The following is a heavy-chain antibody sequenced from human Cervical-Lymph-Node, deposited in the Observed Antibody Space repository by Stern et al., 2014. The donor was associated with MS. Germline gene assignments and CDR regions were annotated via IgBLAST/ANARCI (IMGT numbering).Heavy chain of an antibody. D-gene: IGHD2-15*01. CDR1: GGSISSYY. CDR3: ARVYSRTADY. CDR2: IYYSGST. Sequence: QLQLQESGPGLVKPSETLSLTCTVSGGSISSYYWSWIRQPPGKGLEWIGYIYYSGSTNYNPSLKSRVTISVDTSKNQFSLKLSSVTAADTAVYYCARVYSRTADYWGQGTLVTVSS. V-gene: IGHV4-59*01. J-gene: IGHJ4*02.